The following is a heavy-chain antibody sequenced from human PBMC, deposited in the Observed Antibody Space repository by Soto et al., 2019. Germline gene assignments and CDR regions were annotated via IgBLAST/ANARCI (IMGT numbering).Heavy chain of an antibody. V-gene: IGHV6-1*01. CDR2: TYYRSKWYN. D-gene: IGHD2-2*01. Sequence: PSQTLSLTCAISGDSVSSNSAVWSWIRQSPSRGLEWLGRTYYRSKWYNDYAVSVKSRITINPDTAKNQFSLQLNSVTPEDTAVYYCARVEYTSPPAWGQGTLVTVSS. CDR1: GDSVSSNSAV. CDR3: ARVEYTSPPA. J-gene: IGHJ5*02.